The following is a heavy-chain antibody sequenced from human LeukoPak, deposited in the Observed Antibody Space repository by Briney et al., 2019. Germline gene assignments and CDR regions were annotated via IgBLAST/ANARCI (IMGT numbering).Heavy chain of an antibody. CDR1: GFMFNDYA. Sequence: GGSLRLSCAPSGFMFNDYALHWVRQAPGKGLEWDSSISWNSGNMYYVDSVKGRFTISRDNAKNSLSLQMNSLKPEDTALYYCAKGPGLGAGKRYLDLWGRGTLVIVSS. D-gene: IGHD6-13*01. J-gene: IGHJ2*01. CDR2: ISWNSGNM. CDR3: AKGPGLGAGKRYLDL. V-gene: IGHV3-9*01.